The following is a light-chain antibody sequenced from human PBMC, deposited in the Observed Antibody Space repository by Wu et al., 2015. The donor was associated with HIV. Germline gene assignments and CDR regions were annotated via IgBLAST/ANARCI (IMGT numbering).Light chain of an antibody. CDR2: GAA. J-gene: IGKJ5*01. CDR3: QQGSLWPLT. V-gene: IGKV3-11*01. CDR1: QSINQY. Sequence: EIVLTQSPATLSLSPGERATLSCRSSQSINQYLAWYQQKPGQAPRLLIYGAANRATGIPARFSGGVSGIDFTLTINSLEPEDSAVYYCQQGSLWPLTFGRGTRLEIK.